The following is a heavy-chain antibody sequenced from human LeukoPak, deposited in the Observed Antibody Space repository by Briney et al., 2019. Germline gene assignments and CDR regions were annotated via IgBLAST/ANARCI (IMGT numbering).Heavy chain of an antibody. CDR3: ARVRIAARLFLRGSYFDY. J-gene: IGHJ4*02. Sequence: SETLSLTCTVSGGSISSYYWSWIRQPPGKGLEWIGYIYYSGSTNYNPSLKSRVTIPVDTSKNQFSLKLSSVTAADTAVYYCARVRIAARLFLRGSYFDYWGQGTLVTVSS. CDR2: IYYSGST. CDR1: GGSISSYY. V-gene: IGHV4-59*01. D-gene: IGHD6-6*01.